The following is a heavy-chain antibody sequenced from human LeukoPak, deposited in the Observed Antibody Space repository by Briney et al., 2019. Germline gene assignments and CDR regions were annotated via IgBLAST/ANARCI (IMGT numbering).Heavy chain of an antibody. CDR2: ISAYNGNT. CDR1: GYTFTSYG. V-gene: IGHV1-18*01. D-gene: IGHD4-17*01. Sequence: ASVKASCKASGYTFTSYGISWVRQAPGQGLEWMGWISAYNGNTNYAQKLQGRVTMTTDTSTSTAYMELRSLRSDDTAVYYCARADYGDYSTWFDPWGQGTLVTVSS. CDR3: ARADYGDYSTWFDP. J-gene: IGHJ5*02.